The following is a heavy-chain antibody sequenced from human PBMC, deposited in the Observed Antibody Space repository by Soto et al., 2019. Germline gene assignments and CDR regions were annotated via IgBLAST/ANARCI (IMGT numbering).Heavy chain of an antibody. J-gene: IGHJ4*02. CDR3: ARACSSTSCYDVFDS. CDR2: IYTSGST. D-gene: IGHD2-2*01. V-gene: IGHV4-4*07. Sequence: SETLSLTCTVSGGSISSYYWSWVRQPAGKGLQWIGRIYTSGSTNYNPSLKSRVTMSVDTSKNQFSLKLSSVTAADTAVYYCARACSSTSCYDVFDSWGQGTLVTVSS. CDR1: GGSISSYY.